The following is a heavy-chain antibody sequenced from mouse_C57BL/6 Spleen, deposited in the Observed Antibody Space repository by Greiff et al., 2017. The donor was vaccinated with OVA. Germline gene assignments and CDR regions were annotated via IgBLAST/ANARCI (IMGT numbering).Heavy chain of an antibody. CDR3: AREYYGSSYGFDY. CDR2: IYPGSGNT. V-gene: IGHV1-66*01. D-gene: IGHD1-1*01. J-gene: IGHJ2*01. Sequence: QVQLQQSGPELVKPGASVKISCKASGYSFTSYYIHWVKQRPGQGLEWIGWIYPGSGNTKYNEKFKGKATLTADTSSSTAYMQLSSLTSEDSAVYYCAREYYGSSYGFDYWGQGTTLTVSS. CDR1: GYSFTSYY.